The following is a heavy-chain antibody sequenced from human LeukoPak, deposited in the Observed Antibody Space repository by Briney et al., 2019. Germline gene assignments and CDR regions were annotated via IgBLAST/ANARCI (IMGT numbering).Heavy chain of an antibody. Sequence: SETLSLTCTVSGGSLSSGRYYWSWLRQPPGKGLEWIGYIYYSGSTNYNPSLKSRVTISVDTSKNQFSLKLSSVTAADTAVYYCARESSRRQAFDPWGQGTLVTVSS. V-gene: IGHV4-61*01. D-gene: IGHD6-13*01. J-gene: IGHJ5*02. CDR3: ARESSRRQAFDP. CDR2: IYYSGST. CDR1: GGSLSSGRYY.